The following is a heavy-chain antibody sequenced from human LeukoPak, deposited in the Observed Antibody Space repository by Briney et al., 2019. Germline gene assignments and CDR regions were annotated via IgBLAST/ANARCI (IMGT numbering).Heavy chain of an antibody. J-gene: IGHJ4*02. CDR2: IKQGGSEK. Sequence: PGGSLRLSCAASGFTFSSYWMSWVRQAPGKGLEGVANIKQGGSEKYYVDSVKGRFTISRDNAKNSLYLQMNSLRAEDTAVYYCARAYSSSWYENYFDYWGQGTLVTVSS. V-gene: IGHV3-7*01. CDR3: ARAYSSSWYENYFDY. CDR1: GFTFSSYW. D-gene: IGHD6-13*01.